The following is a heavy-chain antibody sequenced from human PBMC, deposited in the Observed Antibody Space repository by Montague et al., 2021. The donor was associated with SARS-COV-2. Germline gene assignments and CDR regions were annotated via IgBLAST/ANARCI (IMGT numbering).Heavy chain of an antibody. CDR1: GVSISTYY. CDR3: ASRGGYCNGGSCYYVY. CDR2: IFYSGST. J-gene: IGHJ4*02. Sequence: SETLSLTCSVSGVSISTYYWSWIRQPPGKGLEWVGYIFYSGSTNYNPSLKSRVTISIDTSKNQFSLELRSVTAADMAVYYCASRGGYCNGGSCYYVYWGQGTLVTVSS. V-gene: IGHV4-59*01. D-gene: IGHD2-15*01.